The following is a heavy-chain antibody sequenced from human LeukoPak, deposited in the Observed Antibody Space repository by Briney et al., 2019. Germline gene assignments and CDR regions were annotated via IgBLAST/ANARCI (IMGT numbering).Heavy chain of an antibody. CDR1: GFTFSSYS. J-gene: IGHJ4*02. Sequence: GGSLRLSCAASGFTFSSYSMNWVRQAPGKGLEWVSSISSSSSYIYYADSVKGRFTISRDNAKNSLYLQMNSLRAEDTAVYYCAREYSSSWYWDYWGQGTLVTVSS. V-gene: IGHV3-21*01. D-gene: IGHD6-13*01. CDR3: AREYSSSWYWDY. CDR2: ISSSSSYI.